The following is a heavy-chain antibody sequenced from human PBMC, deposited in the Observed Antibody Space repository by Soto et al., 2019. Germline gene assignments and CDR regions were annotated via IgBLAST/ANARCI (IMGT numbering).Heavy chain of an antibody. D-gene: IGHD3-9*01. CDR2: IYYSGST. J-gene: IGHJ6*03. Sequence: SETLSLTYTVSGGSISSYYWSWIRQPPGKGLEWIGYIYYSGSTNYNPSLKSRVTISVDTSKNQFSLELSSVTAADTAVYYCARLTIEYYYYYYMDVWGKGTTVTVSS. CDR1: GGSISSYY. CDR3: ARLTIEYYYYYYMDV. V-gene: IGHV4-59*01.